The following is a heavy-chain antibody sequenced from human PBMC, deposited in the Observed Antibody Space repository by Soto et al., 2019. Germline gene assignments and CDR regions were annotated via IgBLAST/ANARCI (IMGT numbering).Heavy chain of an antibody. V-gene: IGHV1-69*02. CDR3: AKSLVFVDHAYMDV. CDR1: GGSFISYI. CDR2: SIPIQGRA. Sequence: QVQLVQSGAEVRKPGSSVKVSCEASGGSFISYIFTWVRQAPGQGLEWMGRSIPIQGRADYALKFQDRVTITADRXXQTXXXXXXXLRPEDTALYYCAKSLVFVDHAYMDVWGKGTTVTVSS. D-gene: IGHD2-21*01. J-gene: IGHJ6*03.